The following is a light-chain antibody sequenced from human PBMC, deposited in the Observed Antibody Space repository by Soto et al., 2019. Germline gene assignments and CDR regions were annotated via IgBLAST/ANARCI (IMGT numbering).Light chain of an antibody. Sequence: EIVLTQSPATLSLSPGDRATLSCRASQNIGNYLAWYQQKAGQPPRLLIYDASSRATDIPARFSGSGSGTDFALTSNSLEPEYVAVYYCQHRSDWVPFGGGTKLEI. V-gene: IGKV3-11*01. CDR1: QNIGNY. CDR3: QHRSDWVP. CDR2: DAS. J-gene: IGKJ4*01.